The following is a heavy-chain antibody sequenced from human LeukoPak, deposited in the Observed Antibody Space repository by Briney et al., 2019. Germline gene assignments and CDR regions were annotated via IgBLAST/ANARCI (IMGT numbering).Heavy chain of an antibody. J-gene: IGHJ4*02. CDR2: IYWDDDK. Sequence: SGPTLVKPTQTLTLTCTFSGFSLSTTGVGVGWIRQPPGKALEWLALIYWDDDKRYSPSLKSRLTITKDTSKNQVVLKMTNMDPVVTATYYCAHSGAAGNFDYWGQGTLVTVYS. CDR3: AHSGAAGNFDY. CDR1: GFSLSTTGVG. V-gene: IGHV2-5*02. D-gene: IGHD6-13*01.